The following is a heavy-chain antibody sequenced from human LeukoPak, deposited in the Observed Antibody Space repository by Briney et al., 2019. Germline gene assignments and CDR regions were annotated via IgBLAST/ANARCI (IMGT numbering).Heavy chain of an antibody. V-gene: IGHV4-59*01. J-gene: IGHJ5*02. D-gene: IGHD4/OR15-4a*01. CDR1: GGSITHYY. Sequence: SETLSLTCTVSGGSITHYYWSWIRQPPGKGLEWIGYIYYSATTNYNPSLKSRDTISIDASKNQFSLNLTSLTAADTAVYYCARGVPFDPWGQGTQVTVSS. CDR2: IYYSATT. CDR3: ARGVPFDP.